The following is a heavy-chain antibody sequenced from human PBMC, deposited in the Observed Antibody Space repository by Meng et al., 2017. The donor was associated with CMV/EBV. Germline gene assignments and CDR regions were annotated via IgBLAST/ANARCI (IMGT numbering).Heavy chain of an antibody. J-gene: IGHJ5*02. CDR3: AKDRVIVP. CDR1: GFTFSGYA. V-gene: IGHV3-23*01. D-gene: IGHD3-22*01. CDR2: MSGSGGST. Sequence: LRLSCEASGFTFSGYAMSWVRRAPGKGLEWVSAMSGSGGSTYYADSVKGRFTISRDNSKNTLYLQMNSLRAEDTAVYYCAKDRVIVPWGQGTLVTVSS.